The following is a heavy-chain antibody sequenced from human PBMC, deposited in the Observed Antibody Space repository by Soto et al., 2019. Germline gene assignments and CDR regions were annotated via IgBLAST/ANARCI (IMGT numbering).Heavy chain of an antibody. CDR2: IYWDDDT. CDR1: GFSLTTSGVG. J-gene: IGHJ4*02. Sequence: QITLNEAGPTVVRPTETLTLTCRFSGFSLTTSGVGVGWVRQSPGKAPEWLALIYWDDDTRYSESLKSRLTITKETSKNQVVLTVANLDPTDTATYYCAHRVLRTVFGLVTTTAIYFDFWGQGTPVAVSS. CDR3: AHRVLRTVFGLVTTTAIYFDF. D-gene: IGHD3-3*01. V-gene: IGHV2-5*02.